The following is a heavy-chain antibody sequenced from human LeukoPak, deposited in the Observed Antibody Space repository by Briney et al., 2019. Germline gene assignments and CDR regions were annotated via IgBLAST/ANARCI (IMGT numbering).Heavy chain of an antibody. J-gene: IGHJ4*02. V-gene: IGHV3-48*01. CDR2: ISSTSSTI. D-gene: IGHD3-22*01. Sequence: PGGSLRLSCAASGFTFSSYAMSWVRQAPGKGLEWVSYISSTSSTIYYVDSVKGRFTISRDNAKNSLYLQMNSLRAEDTAVYYCARGRYDSSGYSHYWGQGTLVTVSS. CDR3: ARGRYDSSGYSHY. CDR1: GFTFSSYA.